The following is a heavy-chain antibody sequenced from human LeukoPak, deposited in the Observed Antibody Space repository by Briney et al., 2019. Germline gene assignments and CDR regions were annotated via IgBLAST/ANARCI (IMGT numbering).Heavy chain of an antibody. CDR2: ISGGSTSI. J-gene: IGHJ4*02. D-gene: IGHD6-13*01. V-gene: IGHV3-48*01. CDR3: ARDGAATGPDFDY. CDR1: GFTFSSYS. Sequence: GGSLRLSCAASGFTFSSYSMNWVRQAPGKGLEWVSYISGGSTSIYYGDFVKGRFTISRDNAKNSLYLQMNSLRVEDTAVYYCARDGAATGPDFDYWGQGTLVTVSS.